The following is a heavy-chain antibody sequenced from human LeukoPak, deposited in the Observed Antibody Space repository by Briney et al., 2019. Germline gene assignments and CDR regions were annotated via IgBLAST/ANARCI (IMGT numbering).Heavy chain of an antibody. CDR3: AREGYSGYDHDY. CDR1: GYTFTSYY. CDR2: INPSAGST. J-gene: IGHJ4*02. V-gene: IGHV1-46*01. Sequence: ASVKVSCKASGYTFTSYYMHWVRQAPGQGLEWKGIINPSAGSTSYAQKFQGRVTMTRDTSTSTVYMELSSLRSEDTAVYYCAREGYSGYDHDYRGQGTLVTVSS. D-gene: IGHD5-12*01.